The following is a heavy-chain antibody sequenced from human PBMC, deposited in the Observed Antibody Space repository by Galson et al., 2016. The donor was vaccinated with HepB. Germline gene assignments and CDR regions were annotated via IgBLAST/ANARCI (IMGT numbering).Heavy chain of an antibody. D-gene: IGHD2-2*01. CDR3: ASPNCGSTSCFNFEL. CDR2: NHYSGNP. J-gene: IGHJ2*01. V-gene: IGHV4-59*01. CDR1: GASISDYY. Sequence: SETLSLTCTVSGASISDYYWSWIRQSPGKGLEWIGYNHYSGNPTYNPSLKSRVTVSVDASKNQFSLMLSSVTAADTAVYYCASPNCGSTSCFNFELWGRGTRVTVSS.